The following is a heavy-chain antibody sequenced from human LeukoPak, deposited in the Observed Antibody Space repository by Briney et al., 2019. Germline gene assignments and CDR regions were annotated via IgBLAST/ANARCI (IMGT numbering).Heavy chain of an antibody. V-gene: IGHV4-39*01. D-gene: IGHD6-19*01. J-gene: IGHJ5*02. CDR2: IYGSGST. Sequence: KPSETLSLTCTVSGGSIRSSYYYWGWIRQPPGKGLEWIVSIYGSGSTYYNPSLKSRVTISVDTSKNQFSLKLNSVTAADTAVYYCARGYSSGWYNNWFDPWGQGTLVTVSS. CDR1: GGSIRSSYYY. CDR3: ARGYSSGWYNNWFDP.